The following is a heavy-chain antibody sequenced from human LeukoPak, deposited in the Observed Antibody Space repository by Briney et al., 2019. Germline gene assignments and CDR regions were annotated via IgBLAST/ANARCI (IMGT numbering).Heavy chain of an antibody. CDR3: ARGTTVTRDPIDAFDI. V-gene: IGHV1-2*02. J-gene: IGHJ3*02. Sequence: ASVKVSCKAFGYTFTKEAISWVRQAPGQGLEWMGWINPNSGGTNYAQKFQGRVTMTRDTSISTAYMELSRLRSDDTAVYYCARGTTVTRDPIDAFDIWGQGTMVTVSS. D-gene: IGHD4-17*01. CDR2: INPNSGGT. CDR1: GYTFTKEA.